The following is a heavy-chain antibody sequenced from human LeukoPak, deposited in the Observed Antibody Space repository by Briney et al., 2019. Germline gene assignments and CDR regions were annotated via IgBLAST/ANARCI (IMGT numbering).Heavy chain of an antibody. J-gene: IGHJ4*02. D-gene: IGHD5-12*01. CDR1: GFTFSSYG. CDR2: ISGSYST. CDR3: ASAIVAVKDY. Sequence: HPGGSLRLSCTASGFTFSSYGMSWVRQAPGKGLEWVSTISGSYSTYYAVSVKGRFTISRDNSKNTLYLQMNILRAEDTATYYCASAIVAVKDYWGQGTLVTVSS. V-gene: IGHV3-23*01.